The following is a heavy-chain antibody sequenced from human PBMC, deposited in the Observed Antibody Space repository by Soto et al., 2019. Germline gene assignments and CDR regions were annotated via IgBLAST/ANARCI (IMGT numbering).Heavy chain of an antibody. J-gene: IGHJ4*02. CDR3: AAGLDHNKVGY. CDR2: IYYTGNT. V-gene: IGHV4-59*01. D-gene: IGHD2-2*03. CDR1: GGSISPSY. Sequence: QVRLQESGPGLVKPSETLSLTYTVSGGSISPSYWNWVRQPPGKRPEWIGCIYYTGNTHYNPSLKSRVTISRDTSKNQFSLELTSVTAADTAMYFCAAGLDHNKVGYWGQGTLVTVSS.